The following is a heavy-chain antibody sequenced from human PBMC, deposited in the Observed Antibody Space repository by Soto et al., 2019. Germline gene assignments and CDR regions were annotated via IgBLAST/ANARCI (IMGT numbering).Heavy chain of an antibody. V-gene: IGHV4-31*03. CDR1: GGSISSGGYY. CDR2: IYYSGST. Sequence: HVQLQESGPGLVKPSQTLSLTCTVSGGSISSGGYYWSWIRQHPGKGLEWIGYIYYSGSTYYNPSLKSRVTISVDTSKNQFSLKLSSVPAADTAVYYCARATPVTIFGFDPWGQGTLVTVSS. J-gene: IGHJ5*02. D-gene: IGHD3-3*01. CDR3: ARATPVTIFGFDP.